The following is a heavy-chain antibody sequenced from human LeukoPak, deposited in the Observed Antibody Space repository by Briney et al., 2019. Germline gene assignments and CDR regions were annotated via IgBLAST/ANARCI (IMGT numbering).Heavy chain of an antibody. J-gene: IGHJ5*02. Sequence: ASVKVSCKASGYTFTGYYMHWVRQAPGQGLEWMGWINPNSGGTNYAQKFQGRVTMTRDTSISTAYMELSRLRSDDTAMSYSARKLRGPRANWFAPGGRGPLVTVSS. CDR2: INPNSGGT. CDR1: GYTFTGYY. V-gene: IGHV1-2*02. CDR3: ARKLRGPRANWFAP. D-gene: IGHD6-25*01.